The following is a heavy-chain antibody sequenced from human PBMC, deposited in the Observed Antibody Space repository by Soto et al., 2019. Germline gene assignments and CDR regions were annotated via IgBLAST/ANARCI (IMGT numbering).Heavy chain of an antibody. CDR1: DGSISSYY. Sequence: QVQLQESGPGLVKPSETLSLTCTVSDGSISSYYWSWLRQPPGKGLEWIGYIYDTGSTVYNPSLKSRVTISLDRPNNQFSLKLTSVTAADTAIYYCAGDIRSGSYRFDFWGQGTLVTVFS. V-gene: IGHV4-59*08. J-gene: IGHJ4*02. CDR3: AGDIRSGSYRFDF. D-gene: IGHD1-26*01. CDR2: IYDTGST.